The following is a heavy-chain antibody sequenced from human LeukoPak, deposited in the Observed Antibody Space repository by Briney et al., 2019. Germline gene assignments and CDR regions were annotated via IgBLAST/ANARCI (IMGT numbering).Heavy chain of an antibody. D-gene: IGHD3-3*01. V-gene: IGHV1-46*01. CDR3: AKDRATIFSWYFDL. J-gene: IGHJ2*01. CDR2: INPSGGST. CDR1: GYTFTIYY. Sequence: GASVKVSCKASGYTFTIYYIHWVRQAPGQGLEWMGLINPSGGSTNYAQKFQGRVTMTRDTSISTAYMELSRLRSDDTAVYYCAKDRATIFSWYFDLWGRGTLVTVSS.